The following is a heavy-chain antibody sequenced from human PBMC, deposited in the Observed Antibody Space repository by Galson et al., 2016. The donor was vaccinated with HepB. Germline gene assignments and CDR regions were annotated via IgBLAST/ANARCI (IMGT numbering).Heavy chain of an antibody. Sequence: QSGAEVKKPGESLRISCKGSGYSFTSYLINWVRQTPGKGLEWMGTIDPSGSNTKYSPSFHGHVTILVDKSIGTAYLQWSSLKASDTAMYYCARLGRVTSSQAYFYGMDVWGQGTTVTVSS. V-gene: IGHV5-10-1*01. CDR1: GYSFTSYL. CDR2: IDPSGSNT. CDR3: ARLGRVTSSQAYFYGMDV. J-gene: IGHJ6*02. D-gene: IGHD2-21*02.